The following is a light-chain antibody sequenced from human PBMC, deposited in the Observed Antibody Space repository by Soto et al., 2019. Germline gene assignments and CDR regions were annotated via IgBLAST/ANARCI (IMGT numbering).Light chain of an antibody. CDR3: QQTFSIPWT. J-gene: IGKJ1*01. V-gene: IGKV1-39*01. CDR2: GAS. Sequence: DIQMTQSPSSLSASVGDRVTISCRASQGISIYLNWYQQKPGKAPKLLIYGASTLQSGVPSRFGGSGSGTDFTLTIRSLQPEDFASYYCQQTFSIPWTFGQGTNVEIK. CDR1: QGISIY.